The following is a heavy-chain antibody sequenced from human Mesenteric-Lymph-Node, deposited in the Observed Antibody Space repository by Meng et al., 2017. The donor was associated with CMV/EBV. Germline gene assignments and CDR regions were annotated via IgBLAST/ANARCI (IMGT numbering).Heavy chain of an antibody. D-gene: IGHD3-22*01. CDR1: LSSYA. V-gene: IGHV3-30-3*01. CDR2: ISYDGSNK. Sequence: LSSYAMHWGSQAPGKGLEWVAVISYDGSNKYYADSVKGRFTISRDNSKNTLYLQMNSLRAEDTAVYYCAREDGGDYYDSSGPNWFDPWGQGTLVTVSS. CDR3: AREDGGDYYDSSGPNWFDP. J-gene: IGHJ5*02.